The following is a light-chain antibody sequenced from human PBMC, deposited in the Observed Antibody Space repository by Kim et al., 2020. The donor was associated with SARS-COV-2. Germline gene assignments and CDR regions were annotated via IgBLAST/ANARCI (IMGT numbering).Light chain of an antibody. CDR2: DTS. CDR1: RSVGSN. J-gene: IGKJ2*01. V-gene: IGKV3-15*01. CDR3: QEYINWPPYA. Sequence: DIVMTQSPVTLSVSPGESATLSCRARRSVGSNLAWYQHKPGQAPRLLIFDTSKRATSLPARFSGSGSGTLFTLTISDLQSEDFALYYCQEYINWPPYAFGQETKLEI.